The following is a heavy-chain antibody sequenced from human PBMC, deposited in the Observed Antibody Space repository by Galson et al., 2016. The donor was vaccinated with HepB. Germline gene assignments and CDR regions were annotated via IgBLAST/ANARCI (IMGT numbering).Heavy chain of an antibody. CDR3: TRQTYYYDSSGYSFDY. CDR2: INPTGGST. D-gene: IGHD3-22*01. J-gene: IGHJ4*02. CDR1: GYTFTTYY. V-gene: IGHV1-46*01. Sequence: SVKVSCKASGYTFTTYYIHWVRQAPGQGLEWMGIINPTGGSTNYAQKFQDRVTMTRDTSTTTVYMERSSLRSDDTAVYYCTRQTYYYDSSGYSFDYWGQGTLVTVST.